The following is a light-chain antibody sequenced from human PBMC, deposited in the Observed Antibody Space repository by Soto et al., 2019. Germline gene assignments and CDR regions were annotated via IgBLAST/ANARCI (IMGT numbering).Light chain of an antibody. V-gene: IGLV4-69*01. CDR3: QTWGTGIRV. CDR2: LNSDGSH. Sequence: QSVLTQSPSASASLGASVKLTCTLSRGHISYAIAWHQQQPEKGPRYLMKLNSDGSHSKGDGIPDRFSGSSSGAERYLTISSLQSEDEADYYCQTWGTGIRVFGGGTKLTVL. CDR1: RGHISYA. J-gene: IGLJ2*01.